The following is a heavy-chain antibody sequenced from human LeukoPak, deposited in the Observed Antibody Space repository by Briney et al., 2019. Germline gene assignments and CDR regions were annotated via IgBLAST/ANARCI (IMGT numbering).Heavy chain of an antibody. D-gene: IGHD2-2*02. V-gene: IGHV1-18*01. CDR3: VRDGHRLYDYYYYYMDV. CDR1: GYTFTTSG. J-gene: IGHJ6*03. Sequence: ASVKVSCKPSGYTFTTSGINWVRPAPGQGLECMGWISAYNGHTNYAQKLQGRVTMTTDASTTTAYMELRSLRSDDTAVYYCVRDGHRLYDYYYYYMDVWGKGTTVTVSS. CDR2: ISAYNGHT.